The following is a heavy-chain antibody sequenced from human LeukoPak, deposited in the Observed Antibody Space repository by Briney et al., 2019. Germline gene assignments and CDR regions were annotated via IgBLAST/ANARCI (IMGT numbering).Heavy chain of an antibody. CDR1: GGSISSSHW. Sequence: PSETLSLTCAVSGGSISSSHWWSWVRQPPGKGLEWIGEINHSGSTNYNPSLKSRVTISVDTSKNQFSLKLSSVTAADTAVYYCARDNYCTNGVCYIGFDPWGQGTLVTVSS. J-gene: IGHJ5*02. CDR2: INHSGST. CDR3: ARDNYCTNGVCYIGFDP. D-gene: IGHD2-8*01. V-gene: IGHV4-4*02.